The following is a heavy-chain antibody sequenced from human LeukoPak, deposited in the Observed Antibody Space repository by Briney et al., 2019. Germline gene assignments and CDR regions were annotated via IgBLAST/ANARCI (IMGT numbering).Heavy chain of an antibody. CDR3: ARDSVGSPGYYSYMDV. V-gene: IGHV1-2*02. D-gene: IGHD2-15*01. J-gene: IGHJ6*03. CDR2: INPNSGGT. Sequence: ASVKVSCKASGYTFTSYYMHWVRQAPGQGLEWMGWINPNSGGTNYAQKFQGRVTMTRDTSISTAYMELSRLRSDDTAVYYCARDSVGSPGYYSYMDVWGKGTTVTVSS. CDR1: GYTFTSYY.